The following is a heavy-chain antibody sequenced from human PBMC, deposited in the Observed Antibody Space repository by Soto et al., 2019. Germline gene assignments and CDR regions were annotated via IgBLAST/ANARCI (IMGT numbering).Heavy chain of an antibody. CDR3: AREPRYCRGGSCSITGDAYDI. D-gene: IGHD2-15*01. CDR2: ISNRGDT. J-gene: IGHJ3*02. Sequence: GGPLRLPCRASGVNVSNTYVNWVLQAPGKGLEWVSVISNRGDTHYADSVRGRFSLSRDISDNTLHLQMNNLRVEDTAVYYCAREPRYCRGGSCSITGDAYDIWGQGTMVTVSS. CDR1: GVNVSNTY. V-gene: IGHV3-66*01.